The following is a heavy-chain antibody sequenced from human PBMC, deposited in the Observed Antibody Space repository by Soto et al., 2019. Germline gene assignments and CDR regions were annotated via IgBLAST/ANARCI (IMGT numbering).Heavy chain of an antibody. D-gene: IGHD2-15*01. Sequence: QVQLVESGGGVVQPGRSLRLSCAASGFTFSSYAMHWVRQAPGKGLEWVAVISYDGSNKYYADSVKGRFIISRDNSKNTLYLQMNSLRAEDTAVYYCAGLPRDYWGQGTLVTVSS. CDR1: GFTFSSYA. CDR3: AGLPRDY. V-gene: IGHV3-30-3*01. J-gene: IGHJ4*02. CDR2: ISYDGSNK.